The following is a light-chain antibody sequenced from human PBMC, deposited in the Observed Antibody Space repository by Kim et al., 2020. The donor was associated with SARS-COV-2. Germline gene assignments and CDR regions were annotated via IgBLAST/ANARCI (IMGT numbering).Light chain of an antibody. J-gene: IGLJ3*02. CDR3: QSYDDSLTGSGV. CDR2: ANN. Sequence: QSVLTQPPSVSGAPGQRVTISCTGSGSNLGAGYDVHWYQQIPGTAPRLLIYANNNRPSGVPNRFSGSKSGTSASLAITGLQAEDEADYYCQSYDDSLTGSGVFGGGTQLTVL. CDR1: GSNLGAGYD. V-gene: IGLV1-40*01.